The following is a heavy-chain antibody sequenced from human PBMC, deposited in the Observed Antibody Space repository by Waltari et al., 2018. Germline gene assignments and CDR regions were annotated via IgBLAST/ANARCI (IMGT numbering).Heavy chain of an antibody. CDR3: ARLPRGSVIIGAFDI. J-gene: IGHJ3*02. Sequence: VQLQESGPGLVKPSETLSLRCNVSGDSIRSHFWSWIRQAPGKGLEWIGHMYFSGTKDYNPSLKRRVAITIDTSKNHFSLNLRSVTAADTAIYYCARLPRGSVIIGAFDIWGQGTQVTVSS. CDR1: GDSIRSHF. CDR2: MYFSGTK. V-gene: IGHV4-59*11. D-gene: IGHD3-22*01.